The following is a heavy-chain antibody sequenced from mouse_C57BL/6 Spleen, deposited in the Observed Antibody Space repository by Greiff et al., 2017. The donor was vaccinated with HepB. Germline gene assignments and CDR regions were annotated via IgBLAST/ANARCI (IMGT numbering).Heavy chain of an antibody. J-gene: IGHJ4*01. CDR1: GYTFTDYN. V-gene: IGHV1-18*01. CDR2: INPNNGGT. Sequence: VQLQQSGPELVKPGASVKIPCKASGYTFTDYNMDWVKQSHGKSLEWIGDINPNNGGTIYNQKFKGKATLTVDKSSSTAYMELRSLTSEDTAVYYCARGLYYYGSSYSAMDYWGQGTSVTVSS. D-gene: IGHD1-1*01. CDR3: ARGLYYYGSSYSAMDY.